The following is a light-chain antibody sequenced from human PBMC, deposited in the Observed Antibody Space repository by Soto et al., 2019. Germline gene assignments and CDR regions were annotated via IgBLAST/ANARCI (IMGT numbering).Light chain of an antibody. CDR3: QRYRSYPLT. CDR1: QDISNY. CDR2: AAS. Sequence: DLQMTQSPSSLSASVGDRVTITCRATQDISNYLAWFQQKPGKAPTSLIYAASSLESGVPSNFRGSGSGTDFTLTISSLRPEDFATYYCQRYRSYPLTFGGGTKVEI. V-gene: IGKV1-16*02. J-gene: IGKJ4*01.